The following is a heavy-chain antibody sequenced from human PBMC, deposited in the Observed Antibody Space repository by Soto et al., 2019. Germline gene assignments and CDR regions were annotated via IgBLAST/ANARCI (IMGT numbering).Heavy chain of an antibody. CDR3: ARGQWLDNS. Sequence: QVQLQQWGAGLLKPSETLSLTCAVYGGSSSNYHWSWIRQPPGKGLEWIGEINPRGRTNYIPSLKSRVTISVDTSKNQVSLKLNSVTAAYTAIYYCARGQWLDNSWGQGTLVTVSS. V-gene: IGHV4-34*01. J-gene: IGHJ4*02. D-gene: IGHD6-19*01. CDR2: INPRGRT. CDR1: GGSSSNYH.